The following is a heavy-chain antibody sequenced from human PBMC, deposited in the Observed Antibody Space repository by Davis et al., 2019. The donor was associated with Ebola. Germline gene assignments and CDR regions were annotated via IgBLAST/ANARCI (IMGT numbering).Heavy chain of an antibody. V-gene: IGHV3-23*01. CDR2: ISGSGSST. D-gene: IGHD3-22*01. J-gene: IGHJ5*02. Sequence: GGSLRLSCAASGFTFSNYAMSWVRQAPGRGLEWVSAISGSGSSTYYADSVRGRFTISRDNAKNSLYLQMNSLRAEDTAVYYCARVSTMIVVAWGQGTLVTVSS. CDR3: ARVSTMIVVA. CDR1: GFTFSNYA.